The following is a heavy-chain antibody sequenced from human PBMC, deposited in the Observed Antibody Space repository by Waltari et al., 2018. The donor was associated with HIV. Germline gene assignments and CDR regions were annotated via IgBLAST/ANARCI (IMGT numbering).Heavy chain of an antibody. V-gene: IGHV3-48*01. CDR3: ARDPVYSGSSLVYYFDY. D-gene: IGHD6-6*01. Sequence: EVQLVECGGGLVQPGGSLRLSCAVPGLTFRDYRTNGDRQAPGKGLEWVSYISSSSSTIYYADSVKGRFTISRDNAKNSLYLQMNSLRAEDTAVYYCARDPVYSGSSLVYYFDYWGQGTLVTVSS. J-gene: IGHJ4*02. CDR1: GLTFRDYR. CDR2: ISSSSSTI.